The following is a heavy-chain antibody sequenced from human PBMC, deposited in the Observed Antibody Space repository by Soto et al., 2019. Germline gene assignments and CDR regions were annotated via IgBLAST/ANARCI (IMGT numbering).Heavy chain of an antibody. CDR3: ARTYVPGIAGFDP. J-gene: IGHJ5*02. D-gene: IGHD1-1*01. V-gene: IGHV3-74*01. CDR2: MSGDGKTI. CDR1: VFTFSNYL. Sequence: GSLRLSCAASVFTFSNYLMHWVRQVPGEGLVWVSRMSGDGKTISYADSVKGRFTISRDNAKNTLYLQMNSLRVEDTAVYYCARTYVPGIAGFDPWGQGTLVTVSS.